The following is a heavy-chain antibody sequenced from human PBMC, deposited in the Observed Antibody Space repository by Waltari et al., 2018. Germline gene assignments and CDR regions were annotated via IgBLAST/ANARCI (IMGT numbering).Heavy chain of an antibody. Sequence: EVQLLESGGGLVQPGGSLRLSCAASGFTFSSYAMSWVRQAPGKGLEWGSAISGSGGSTYYADSVKGRFTIARDNSKNTLYLQMNSLRAEDTAVYYCAKDAVDTAMVDYYYYMDVWGKGTTVTVSS. CDR1: GFTFSSYA. D-gene: IGHD5-18*01. CDR2: ISGSGGST. J-gene: IGHJ6*03. V-gene: IGHV3-23*01. CDR3: AKDAVDTAMVDYYYYMDV.